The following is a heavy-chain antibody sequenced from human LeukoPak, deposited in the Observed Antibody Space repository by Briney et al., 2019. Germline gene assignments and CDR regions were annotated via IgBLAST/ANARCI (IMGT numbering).Heavy chain of an antibody. CDR2: ISAYNGNT. CDR3: ARDLRYFDWLLPFSMDYYMDV. Sequence: ASVKVSCKASGYTFTSYGISWVRQAPGQGLEWMGWISAYNGNTNCAQKLQGRVTMTTDTSTSTAYMELRSLRSDDTAVYYCARDLRYFDWLLPFSMDYYMDVWGKGTTVTVSS. V-gene: IGHV1-18*01. CDR1: GYTFTSYG. D-gene: IGHD3-9*01. J-gene: IGHJ6*03.